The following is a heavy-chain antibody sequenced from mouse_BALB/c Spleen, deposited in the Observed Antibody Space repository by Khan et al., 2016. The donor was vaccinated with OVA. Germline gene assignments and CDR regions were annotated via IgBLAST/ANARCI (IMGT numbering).Heavy chain of an antibody. CDR3: ARQPYYHYNIMDY. D-gene: IGHD2-10*01. Sequence: QVQLKQSGPGLAAPSQSLSITCTISGFSLTNYGVHWIRQPPGKGLEWLVVIWSDGSTTYNSALQSRLTITEDNSQSQVFLKMNGLQTDDTAIYFCARQPYYHYNIMDYWGQGTSVTVSS. CDR1: GFSLTNYG. J-gene: IGHJ4*01. V-gene: IGHV2-6-1*01. CDR2: IWSDGST.